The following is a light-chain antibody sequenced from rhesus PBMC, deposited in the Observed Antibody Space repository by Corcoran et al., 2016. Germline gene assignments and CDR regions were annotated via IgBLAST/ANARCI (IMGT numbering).Light chain of an antibody. CDR1: QSISSW. CDR3: QQYSRSPLT. CDR2: KAS. Sequence: DIQMTQSPSSLSASVGDTVTITCRASQSISSWLAWYQQKPGKAPKLLIYKASRLQSGVPSRFSGSGSETDFTLTLISLQSEDFATYYCQQYSRSPLTFGGGTKVELK. V-gene: IGKV1-22*01. J-gene: IGKJ4*01.